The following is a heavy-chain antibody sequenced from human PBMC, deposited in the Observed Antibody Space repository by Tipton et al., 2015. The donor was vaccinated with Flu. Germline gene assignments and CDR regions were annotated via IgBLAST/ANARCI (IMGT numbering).Heavy chain of an antibody. D-gene: IGHD2-15*01. J-gene: IGHJ5*02. CDR2: ISSSSSYT. CDR1: GFTFSDYY. V-gene: IGHV3-11*06. Sequence: SLRLSCAASGFTFSDYYMSWIRQAPGKGLEWVSYISSSSSYTNYADSVKGRFTISRDNAKNSLYLQMNSLRAEDTAVYYCARVSYCSGGSCYSSWFDPWGQGTLVTVSS. CDR3: ARVSYCSGGSCYSSWFDP.